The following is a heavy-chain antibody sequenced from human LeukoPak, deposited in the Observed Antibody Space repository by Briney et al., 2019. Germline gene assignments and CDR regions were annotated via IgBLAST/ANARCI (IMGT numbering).Heavy chain of an antibody. D-gene: IGHD3-22*01. V-gene: IGHV4-59*12. Sequence: SETLSLTCTVSGGSISSYYWSWIRQPPGKGLEWIGYIYYSGSTYYNPSLKSRVTISVDTSKNQFSLKLSSVTAADTAVYYCARETYYYDSSALPDDAFDIWGQGTMVTVSS. CDR1: GGSISSYY. J-gene: IGHJ3*02. CDR2: IYYSGST. CDR3: ARETYYYDSSALPDDAFDI.